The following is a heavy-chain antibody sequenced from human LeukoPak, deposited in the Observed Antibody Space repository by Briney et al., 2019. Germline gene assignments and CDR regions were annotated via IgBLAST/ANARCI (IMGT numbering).Heavy chain of an antibody. D-gene: IGHD3-10*01. CDR2: IRNDGSNK. J-gene: IGHJ6*02. V-gene: IGHV3-30*02. Sequence: GGSLRLSCVASRFTFSNYGMYWVRQAPGKGLEWVAFIRNDGSNKYYADSVKGRFTISRDNSKNTLYPEMNSLRAEDTAVYYCGKDMGYYGLDVWGQGTTVTVSS. CDR1: RFTFSNYG. CDR3: GKDMGYYGLDV.